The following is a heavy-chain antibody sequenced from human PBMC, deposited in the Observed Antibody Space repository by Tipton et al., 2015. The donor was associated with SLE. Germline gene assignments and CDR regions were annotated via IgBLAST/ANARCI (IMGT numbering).Heavy chain of an antibody. CDR2: INHSGST. CDR3: ARVAPAEVFDY. CDR1: GGSFSGYY. V-gene: IGHV4-34*01. D-gene: IGHD2-2*01. J-gene: IGHJ4*02. Sequence: TLSLTCAVYGGSFSGYYWNWIRQPPGKGLEWIGEINHSGSTNYNPSLRSRVTISVDVSKNQVSLKLSSVTAADTAVYYCARVAPAEVFDYWGQGTLVTVSS.